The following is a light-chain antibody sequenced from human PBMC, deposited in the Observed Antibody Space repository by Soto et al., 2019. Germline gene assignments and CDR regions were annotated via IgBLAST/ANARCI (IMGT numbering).Light chain of an antibody. J-gene: IGLJ2*01. CDR3: SSYSSTTPHVV. CDR1: SSDVGDYNF. V-gene: IGLV2-14*03. CDR2: DVS. Sequence: QSVLTQPASVSGSPGQSITISCTGTSSDVGDYNFVSWYQQHPGKAPKLVIYDVSDRPSGVSSRFSGSKSVNTASLTISGLPAEDEADFYCSSYSSTTPHVVFGGGTKLTVL.